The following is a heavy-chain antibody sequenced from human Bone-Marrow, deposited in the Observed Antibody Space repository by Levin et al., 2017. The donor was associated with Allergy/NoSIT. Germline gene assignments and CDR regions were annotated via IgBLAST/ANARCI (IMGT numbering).Heavy chain of an antibody. D-gene: IGHD3-22*01. CDR2: ISWNSGSI. V-gene: IGHV3-9*01. Sequence: SCAASGFTFDDYAMHWVRQAPGKGLEWVSGISWNSGSIGHADSVKGRFTISRDNAKNSLYLQMNSLRAEDTALYYCAKDGDSSGYSIDQWGQGTLVTVSS. J-gene: IGHJ4*02. CDR3: AKDGDSSGYSIDQ. CDR1: GFTFDDYA.